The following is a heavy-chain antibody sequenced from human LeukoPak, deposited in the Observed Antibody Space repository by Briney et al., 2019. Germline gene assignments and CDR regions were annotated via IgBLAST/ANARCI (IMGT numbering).Heavy chain of an antibody. CDR3: ASRVVLGWFDP. J-gene: IGHJ5*02. Sequence: SVKVSCKASGGTFSNYAINWVRQAPGQGLEWMGGIIPIFGTANYAQKFQGRVTITADESTSTAYMELSSLRSEDTAVYYCASRVVLGWFDPWGQGTLVTVSS. V-gene: IGHV1-69*13. D-gene: IGHD2-8*02. CDR1: GGTFSNYA. CDR2: IIPIFGTA.